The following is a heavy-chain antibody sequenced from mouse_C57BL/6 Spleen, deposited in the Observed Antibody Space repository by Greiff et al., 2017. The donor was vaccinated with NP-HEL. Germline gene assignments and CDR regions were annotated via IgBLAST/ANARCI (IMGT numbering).Heavy chain of an antibody. J-gene: IGHJ2*01. Sequence: DVKLVESGGGLVKPGGSLKLSCAASGFTFSSYAMSWVRQTPEKRLEWVATISDGGSYTYYPDNVKGRFTISRDNAKNNLYLQMSHLKSEDTAMYYCARDSSYDYLDYWGQGTTLTVAS. CDR3: ARDSSYDYLDY. CDR1: GFTFSSYA. D-gene: IGHD2-3*01. CDR2: ISDGGSYT. V-gene: IGHV5-4*01.